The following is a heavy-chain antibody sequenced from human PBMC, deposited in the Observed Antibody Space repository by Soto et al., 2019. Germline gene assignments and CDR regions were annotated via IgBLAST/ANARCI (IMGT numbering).Heavy chain of an antibody. Sequence: QTLSLTCAISGDSVSSNTAAWNWIRSSPSRGLEWLGRTYYRSNWRHDYAVSVKSRITVNPDTSKNHFSLQLNSVTPDDTAVYYCARGVAGSGFDLWGQGTLVTVLL. D-gene: IGHD6-19*01. V-gene: IGHV6-1*01. CDR3: ARGVAGSGFDL. J-gene: IGHJ4*02. CDR2: TYYRSNWRH. CDR1: GDSVSSNTAA.